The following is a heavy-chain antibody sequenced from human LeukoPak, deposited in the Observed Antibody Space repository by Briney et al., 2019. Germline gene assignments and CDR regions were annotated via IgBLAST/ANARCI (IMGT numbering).Heavy chain of an antibody. Sequence: PSETLSLTCAVYGGSFSGYYWSWIRQPPGKGLEWIGEINHSGSTNYNPSLKSRVTISVDTSKNQFSLKLSSVTAADTAVYYCARGQSSSRYYYYYYYMDVWGKGTTVTVSS. V-gene: IGHV4-34*01. CDR1: GGSFSGYY. D-gene: IGHD6-13*01. CDR3: ARGQSSSRYYYYYYYMDV. CDR2: INHSGST. J-gene: IGHJ6*03.